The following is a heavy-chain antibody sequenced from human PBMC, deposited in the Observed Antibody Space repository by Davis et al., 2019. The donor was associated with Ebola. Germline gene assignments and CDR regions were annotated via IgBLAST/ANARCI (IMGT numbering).Heavy chain of an antibody. V-gene: IGHV4-34*01. J-gene: IGHJ2*01. CDR2: INHSGST. CDR3: ARGEGDIVVVVAATRYFDL. Sequence: MPSETLSLTCAVYGGSFSGYYWSWIRQPPGKGLEWIGEINHSGSTNYNPSLKSRVTISVDTSKNQFSLKLSSVTAADTAVNYCARGEGDIVVVVAATRYFDLWGRGTLVTVSS. CDR1: GGSFSGYY. D-gene: IGHD2-15*01.